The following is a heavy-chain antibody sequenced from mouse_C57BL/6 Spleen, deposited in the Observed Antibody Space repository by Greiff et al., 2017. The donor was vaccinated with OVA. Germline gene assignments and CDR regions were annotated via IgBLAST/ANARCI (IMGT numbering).Heavy chain of an antibody. J-gene: IGHJ4*01. CDR2: INYDGSST. CDR1: GFTFSDYY. CDR3: AREAHYYGEAMDY. D-gene: IGHD1-1*01. V-gene: IGHV5-16*01. Sequence: EVQLVESEGGLVQPGSSMKLSCTASGFTFSDYYMAWVRQVPEKGLEWVANINYDGSSTYYLDSLKSRFIISRDNAKNILYLQMSSLKSEDTATYYCAREAHYYGEAMDYWGQGTSVTVSS.